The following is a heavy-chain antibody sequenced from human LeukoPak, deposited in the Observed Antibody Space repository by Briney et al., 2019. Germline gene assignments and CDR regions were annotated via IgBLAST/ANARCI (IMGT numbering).Heavy chain of an antibody. D-gene: IGHD2-2*01. Sequence: GGSLRLSCVASGFTFSTYALSWVRQAPGKGLEWVSAISSSGGSPYYADSVNGRFTISRDNSKNTLYLQKNSLRAEDTALYYCAKDQALSLSSSRALDYWGQGTLVTVSS. J-gene: IGHJ4*02. CDR3: AKDQALSLSSSRALDY. CDR1: GFTFSTYA. V-gene: IGHV3-23*01. CDR2: ISSSGGSP.